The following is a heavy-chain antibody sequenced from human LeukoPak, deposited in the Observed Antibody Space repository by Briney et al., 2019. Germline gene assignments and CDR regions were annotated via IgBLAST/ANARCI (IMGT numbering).Heavy chain of an antibody. CDR2: ISYDGSNK. CDR1: GFTFSSYA. CDR3: AKSPTSSGSYYSPLYFDY. V-gene: IGHV3-30-3*02. J-gene: IGHJ4*02. D-gene: IGHD3-10*01. Sequence: PGRSLRLSCAASGFTFSSYAMHWVRQAPGKGLEWVAVISYDGSNKYYADSVKGRFTISRDNSKNTLYLQMNSLRAEDTAVYYCAKSPTSSGSYYSPLYFDYWGQGTLVTVSS.